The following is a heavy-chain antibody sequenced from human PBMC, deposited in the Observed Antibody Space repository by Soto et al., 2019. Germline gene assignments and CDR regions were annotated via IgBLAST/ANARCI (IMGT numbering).Heavy chain of an antibody. D-gene: IGHD1-26*01. V-gene: IGHV1-69*13. CDR2: IIPIFGTA. CDR3: ARLIVGAAAYYFDY. J-gene: IGHJ4*02. CDR1: GGTFSSYA. Sequence: GASVKVSCKASGGTFSSYAISWVRQAPGQGLEWMGGIIPIFGTANYAQKFQGRVTITADESTSTAYMELSSLRSEDTAVYYCARLIVGAAAYYFDYWGRGTLVTVSS.